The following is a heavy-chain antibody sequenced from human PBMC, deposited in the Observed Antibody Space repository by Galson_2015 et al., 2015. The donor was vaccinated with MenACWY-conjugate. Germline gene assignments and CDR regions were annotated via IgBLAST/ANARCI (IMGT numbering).Heavy chain of an antibody. V-gene: IGHV1-24*01. CDR1: GYTLTELS. CDR3: APTMVRGVINWFDP. D-gene: IGHD3-10*01. Sequence: SVKVSCKVSGYTLTELSMHWVRQAPGKGLEWMGGFDPEDGETIYAQKFQGRVTMTEDTSTDTAYMELSSLRSEDTAVYYCAPTMVRGVINWFDPWGQGTLVTVSS. J-gene: IGHJ5*02. CDR2: FDPEDGET.